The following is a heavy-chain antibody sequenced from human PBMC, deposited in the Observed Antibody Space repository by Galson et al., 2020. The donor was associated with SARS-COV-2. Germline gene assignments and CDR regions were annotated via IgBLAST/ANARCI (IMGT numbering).Heavy chain of an antibody. D-gene: IGHD1-1*01. V-gene: IGHV5-51*01. CDR3: ARGVRTKYYYYYYGMDV. CDR1: GYSFNSYW. J-gene: IGHJ6*02. Sequence: HGESLKISCKGSGYSFNSYWIGRVRQLPGQGLEWMGIIYTGDSDTRYSPSFQGQVTISADKSISTAYLQWSSLKASDTAMYYCARGVRTKYYYYYYGMDVWGQGTTVTVSS. CDR2: IYTGDSDT.